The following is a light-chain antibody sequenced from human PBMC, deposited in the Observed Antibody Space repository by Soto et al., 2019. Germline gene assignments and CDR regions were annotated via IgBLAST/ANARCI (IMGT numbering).Light chain of an antibody. V-gene: IGKV3-15*01. J-gene: IGKJ1*01. CDR1: QSVTSD. CDR2: GAS. Sequence: ETVMTRSLVTLSVSPGERATLSCRASQSVTSDLAWYQQKPGQPPRLLIFGASTRATGVPARFIGSGSGTEFTLTISSLQSEDFGFYYCQQYNSWPWTFGQGTKVDIK. CDR3: QQYNSWPWT.